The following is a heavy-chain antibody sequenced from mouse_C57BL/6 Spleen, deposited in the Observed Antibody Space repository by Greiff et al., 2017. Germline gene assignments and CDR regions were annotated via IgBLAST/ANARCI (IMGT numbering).Heavy chain of an antibody. V-gene: IGHV1-7*01. CDR2: INPSSGYT. Sequence: QVQLQQSGAELAKPGASVKLSCKASGYTFTSYWMHWVKQRPGQGLEWIGYINPSSGYTKYNQKFKDKATLTADKSSSTAYMQLSSLTYEDSADYYCARLAYGNNLLDWGQGTTLTVSS. CDR3: ARLAYGNNLLD. D-gene: IGHD1-1*01. CDR1: GYTFTSYW. J-gene: IGHJ2*01.